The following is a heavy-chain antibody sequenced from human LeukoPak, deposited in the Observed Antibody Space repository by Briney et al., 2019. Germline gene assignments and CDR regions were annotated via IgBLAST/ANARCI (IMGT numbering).Heavy chain of an antibody. V-gene: IGHV4-30-2*01. CDR1: GGSISSGGYY. D-gene: IGHD3-9*01. CDR2: IYHSGST. CDR3: ARHMYYDILTGYHLAGGSFDY. Sequence: SETLSLTCTVSGGSISSGGYYWSWIRQPPGKGLEWIGYIYHSGSTYYNPSLKSRVTISVGRSKNQFSLKLSSVTAADTAVYYCARHMYYDILTGYHLAGGSFDYWGQGTLVTVSS. J-gene: IGHJ4*02.